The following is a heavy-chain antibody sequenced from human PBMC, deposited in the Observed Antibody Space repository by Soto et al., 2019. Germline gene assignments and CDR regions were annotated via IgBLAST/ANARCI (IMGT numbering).Heavy chain of an antibody. D-gene: IGHD3-10*01. J-gene: IGHJ5*02. Sequence: SQTLSLTCAISGDSVSSNSAAWNWIRQSPSRGLEWLGRTYYRSKWYNDYAVSVKSRITINPDTSKNQFSLQLNSVTPEDTAVYYCARSFYYGSGMSNWFDPWGKGTLVTVSS. V-gene: IGHV6-1*01. CDR1: GDSVSSNSAA. CDR3: ARSFYYGSGMSNWFDP. CDR2: TYYRSKWYN.